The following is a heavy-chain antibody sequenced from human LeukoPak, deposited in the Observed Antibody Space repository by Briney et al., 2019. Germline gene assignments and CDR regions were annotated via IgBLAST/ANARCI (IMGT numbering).Heavy chain of an antibody. CDR2: ISGSGGST. CDR1: GFTFSSYA. J-gene: IGHJ4*02. D-gene: IGHD3-3*01. CDR3: AKLPAYYDFWSGYPSYYFDY. Sequence: GSLRPSCAASGFTFSSYAMSWVRQAPGKGLEWVSAISGSGGSTYYADSVKGRFTISRDNSKNTLYLQMNSLRAEDTAVYYCAKLPAYYDFWSGYPSYYFDYWGQGTLVTVSS. V-gene: IGHV3-23*01.